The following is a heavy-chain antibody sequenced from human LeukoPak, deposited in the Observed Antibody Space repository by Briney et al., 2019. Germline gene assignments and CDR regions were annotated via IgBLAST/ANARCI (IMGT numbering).Heavy chain of an antibody. CDR3: SREHYSTSDY. V-gene: IGHV4-39*01. CDR1: GGSISSSSHH. D-gene: IGHD1/OR15-1a*01. CDR2: IYYTGNS. Sequence: SETLSLTCTVSGGSISSSSHHWAWIREPPRKGLEWIASIYYTGNSYYNPSLRSRLTISVDSSKDQFSLRLSSVTAADTAVYYCSREHYSTSDYWGQGILVTVSS. J-gene: IGHJ4*02.